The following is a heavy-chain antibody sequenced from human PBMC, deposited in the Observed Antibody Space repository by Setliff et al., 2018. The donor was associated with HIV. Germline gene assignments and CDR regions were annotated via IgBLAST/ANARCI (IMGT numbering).Heavy chain of an antibody. J-gene: IGHJ4*02. CDR2: IIPILGIA. CDR3: ARVPLSGWLYFDY. D-gene: IGHD6-19*01. CDR1: GYVFTDYD. Sequence: SVKVSCKASGYVFTDYDIFWVRQAPGRGLEWMGGIIPILGIANYAERFQGRVTIITDESTSTAYMELSSLRSEDTAVYYCARVPLSGWLYFDYWGQGTLVTVSS. V-gene: IGHV1-69*10.